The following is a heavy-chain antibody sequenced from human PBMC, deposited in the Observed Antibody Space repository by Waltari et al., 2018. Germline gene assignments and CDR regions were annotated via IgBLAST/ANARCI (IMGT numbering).Heavy chain of an antibody. CDR1: GYTFTSYY. CDR2: INPSLGST. CDR3: ARGNYGGNSGFDY. D-gene: IGHD4-17*01. J-gene: IGHJ4*02. V-gene: IGHV1-46*01. Sequence: QVQLVQSGAEVKKPGASVKVSCKASGYTFTSYYIHLLRQAPGQGLEWMGIINPSLGSTSYAQKFQARVTVTRDTSTSAVYMELSSLRSEDTAMYYCARGNYGGNSGFDYWGQGTLVTVSS.